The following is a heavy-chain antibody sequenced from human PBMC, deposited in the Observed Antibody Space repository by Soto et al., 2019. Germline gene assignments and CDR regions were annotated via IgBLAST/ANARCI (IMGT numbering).Heavy chain of an antibody. CDR3: ARDIITVIGGEIYYYFGMDV. CDR1: GGSFREYY. V-gene: IGHV4-34*01. CDR2: INQSGTT. Sequence: PSETLSLTCAVNGGSFREYYWSWLRQPPGKGLEWIGEINQSGTTHYNPSLKRRINISIDTSKNHFSLNLTSVTAADTATYYCARDIITVIGGEIYYYFGMDVWGQGTTVTVSS. J-gene: IGHJ6*02. D-gene: IGHD3-10*01.